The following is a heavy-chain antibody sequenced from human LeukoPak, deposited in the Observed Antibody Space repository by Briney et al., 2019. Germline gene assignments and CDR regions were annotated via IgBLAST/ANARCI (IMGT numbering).Heavy chain of an antibody. D-gene: IGHD1-20*01. V-gene: IGHV1-46*01. CDR2: INPSGGST. CDR3: ARACITGTFDS. J-gene: IGHJ4*02. Sequence: ASVRVSCKASGYTFTNYYMHWVRQAPGQGLEWMGIINPSGGSTTYPQKFQGRVTMTRDTSTSTVYMDLSSLRSDDTAIYYCARACITGTFDSWGQGTLVTVSS. CDR1: GYTFTNYY.